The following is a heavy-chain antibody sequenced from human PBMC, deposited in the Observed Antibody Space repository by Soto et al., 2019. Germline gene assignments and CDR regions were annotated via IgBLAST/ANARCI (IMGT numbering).Heavy chain of an antibody. J-gene: IGHJ4*02. D-gene: IGHD2-2*01. CDR3: ARDVRHCSSADFWA. Sequence: QVQLVESGGGVVQPGRSLRLSCAASGFTFSSYAMHWVRQAPGKGLEWVTVISFDGRIKYYTESVKDRFTISRDNSKNILYLQMNSLKPDDTGIYYCARDVRHCSSADFWAWGQGTLVTVSS. V-gene: IGHV3-30*04. CDR1: GFTFSSYA. CDR2: ISFDGRIK.